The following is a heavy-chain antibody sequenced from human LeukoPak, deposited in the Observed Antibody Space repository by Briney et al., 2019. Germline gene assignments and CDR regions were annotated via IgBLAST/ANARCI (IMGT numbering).Heavy chain of an antibody. D-gene: IGHD2-2*01. J-gene: IGHJ4*02. CDR2: IKQDGSEK. CDR3: ARVDCSSTSCPNHYFDY. V-gene: IGHV3-7*01. CDR1: GFTFSSYW. Sequence: GGSLRLSCAASGFTFSSYWMSWVRQAPGKGLEWVANIKQDGSEKYYVDSVKGRFTISRDNAKNSLYLQMNSLRAEDTAVYYCARVDCSSTSCPNHYFDYWGQGTLVTVSS.